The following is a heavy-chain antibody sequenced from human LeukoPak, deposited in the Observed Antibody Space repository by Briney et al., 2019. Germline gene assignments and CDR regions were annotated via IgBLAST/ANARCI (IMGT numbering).Heavy chain of an antibody. D-gene: IGHD6-19*01. CDR1: GFTFDDYA. J-gene: IGHJ4*02. V-gene: IGHV3-9*03. CDR3: AKGGGGWYINGYFDY. CDR2: ISWNSGSI. Sequence: PGGSLRLSCAASGFTFDDYAMHWVRQAPGKGLEWVSGISWNSGSIGYADSVKGRFTISRDNAKNSLYLQMNSLRAEDLALYYCAKGGGGWYINGYFDYWGQGTLVTVSS.